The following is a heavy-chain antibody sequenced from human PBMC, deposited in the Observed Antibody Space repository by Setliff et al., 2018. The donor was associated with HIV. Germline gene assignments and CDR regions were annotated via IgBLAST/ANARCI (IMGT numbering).Heavy chain of an antibody. CDR3: ARAGGLRMDRGVVSDY. CDR2: FVPEHSET. CDR1: GYTLTELS. D-gene: IGHD3-10*01. Sequence: GASVKVSCKVSGYTLTELSIHWVRQAPGKGLEWMGGFVPEHSETIYAQKFQGRVTMTEDTSTDTAYMELSGLISEDAAVYYCARAGGLRMDRGVVSDYWGQGTLVTVSS. V-gene: IGHV1-24*01. J-gene: IGHJ4*02.